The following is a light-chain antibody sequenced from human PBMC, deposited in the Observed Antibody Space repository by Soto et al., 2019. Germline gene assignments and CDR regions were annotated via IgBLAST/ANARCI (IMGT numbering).Light chain of an antibody. V-gene: IGLV2-14*01. CDR1: SSDVGIYNY. CDR3: SSYTASSTPV. Sequence: QSVLTQPASVSGSAGQSIAISCTGSSSDVGIYNYVSWYQQHPGKVPKLIIYEVTSRPSGVSIRFSGSKSGNTASLTISGLQPYDQADYFRSSYTASSTPVFGTWTKVTGL. CDR2: EVT. J-gene: IGLJ1*01.